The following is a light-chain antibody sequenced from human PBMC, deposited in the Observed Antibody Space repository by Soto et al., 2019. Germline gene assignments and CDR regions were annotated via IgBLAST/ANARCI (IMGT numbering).Light chain of an antibody. CDR3: QQFGISPRT. CDR1: QSISSSF. V-gene: IGKV3-20*01. Sequence: EIVLTQSPGTLSLFPGERATLSCRASQSISSSFVGWYQQKPGQAPRLLIYGSSTRATGIPDRFSGSGSGTDLTLTITRLETEDFAVYYCQQFGISPRTFGQGTKLE. CDR2: GSS. J-gene: IGKJ2*01.